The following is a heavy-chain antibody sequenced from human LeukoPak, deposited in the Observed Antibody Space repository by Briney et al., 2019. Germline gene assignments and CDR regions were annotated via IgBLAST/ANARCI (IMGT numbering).Heavy chain of an antibody. V-gene: IGHV4-34*01. CDR1: GGSFSGYY. J-gene: IGHJ4*02. Sequence: PSETLSLTCAVYGGSFSGYYWSWIRQPPGKGLEWIGEINHSGSTNYNPSLKSRVTISVDTSKNQFSLKLSSVIAADTAVYYCAARVRYAAFDYWGQGTLVTVSS. CDR2: INHSGST. CDR3: AARVRYAAFDY. D-gene: IGHD1-1*01.